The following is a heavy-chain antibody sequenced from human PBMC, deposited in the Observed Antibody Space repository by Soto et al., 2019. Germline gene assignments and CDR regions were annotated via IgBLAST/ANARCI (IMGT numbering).Heavy chain of an antibody. J-gene: IGHJ4*02. V-gene: IGHV3-74*01. CDR3: TRGASGYGNFDY. Sequence: EVQLVESGGGVVQPGGSLRLSCAASGFSFSTWMHWVRQAPGKGLVWLSRINSDGSSITYADSVKGRFIVSRDNAKNRLYLQINSLTAEDTAVYFCTRGASGYGNFDYWVQGVLLTVSS. CDR1: GFSFSTW. D-gene: IGHD5-12*01. CDR2: INSDGSSI.